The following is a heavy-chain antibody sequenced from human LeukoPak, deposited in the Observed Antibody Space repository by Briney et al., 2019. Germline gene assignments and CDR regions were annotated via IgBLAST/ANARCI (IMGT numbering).Heavy chain of an antibody. CDR2: ISGSSSYI. Sequence: GGSLRLSCAASGFTFSSYSMNWVRQAPGKGLEWVSSISGSSSYIYYADSVKGRFTISRDNAKNSLYLQMNSLSAEDTAVYYCARDSGYDINWFDPWGQGTLVTVSS. CDR1: GFTFSSYS. CDR3: ARDSGYDINWFDP. V-gene: IGHV3-21*01. J-gene: IGHJ5*02. D-gene: IGHD5-12*01.